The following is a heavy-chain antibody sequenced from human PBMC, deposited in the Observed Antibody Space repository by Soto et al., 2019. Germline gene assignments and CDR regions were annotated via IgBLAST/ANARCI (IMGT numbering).Heavy chain of an antibody. J-gene: IGHJ4*02. Sequence: QVQLVQSGAEVKKPGASVKVSCKASGYTFTNSDINWVRQAPGQGLEWMGWMNPDSGHAAYAQKFQGRVTLPTSTSTSTVYMEMRSLGSEDTAVYYCARRAHCSGGICYYGLDNWGQGTLVTVSS. D-gene: IGHD2-15*01. V-gene: IGHV1-8*01. CDR3: ARRAHCSGGICYYGLDN. CDR1: GYTFTNSD. CDR2: MNPDSGHA.